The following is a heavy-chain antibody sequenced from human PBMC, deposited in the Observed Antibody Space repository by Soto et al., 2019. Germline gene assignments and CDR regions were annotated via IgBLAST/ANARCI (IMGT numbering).Heavy chain of an antibody. CDR3: ARKAGYYYGAGSYYSKIGFDP. CDR2: IYPGDSDT. D-gene: IGHD3-10*01. J-gene: IGHJ5*02. Sequence: GESLKISCKGSGYSFTSYWIGWVRQMPGKGLEWMGIIYPGDSDTRYSPSFQGQVTISADKSISTAYLQWSSLKASDTAMYYCARKAGYYYGAGSYYSKIGFDPWGQGTLVTVSS. CDR1: GYSFTSYW. V-gene: IGHV5-51*01.